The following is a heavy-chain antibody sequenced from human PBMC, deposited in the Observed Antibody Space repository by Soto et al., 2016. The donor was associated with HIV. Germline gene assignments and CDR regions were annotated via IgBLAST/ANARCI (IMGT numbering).Heavy chain of an antibody. Sequence: EVQLVESGGGLVQPGGSLRLSCSVSGLPFSSYWMHWVRQVPGKGLLYVSRINPDGDIITYVDSVQGRFTISRDNAKNTLYLQMNSLRAEDTGVYFCATEPPVSGLRYAEDWGQGTLVTVSS. D-gene: IGHD3-9*01. CDR2: INPDGDII. CDR3: ATEPPVSGLRYAED. CDR1: GLPFSSYW. V-gene: IGHV3-74*03. J-gene: IGHJ4*02.